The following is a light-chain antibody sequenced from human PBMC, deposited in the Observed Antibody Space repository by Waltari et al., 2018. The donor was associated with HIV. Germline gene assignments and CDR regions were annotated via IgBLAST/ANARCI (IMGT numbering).Light chain of an antibody. Sequence: AGPPQPPSVSTGTRTTHTLSCTENSDNVGIQGAAWLQQHQGHPPKLLSYRDNKRPSGISERFSASRSGNTASLTITGVQPEDEADYFCATWDISLSAVVFGGGTTLTVL. J-gene: IGLJ2*01. CDR3: ATWDISLSAVV. V-gene: IGLV10-54*04. CDR1: SDNVGIQG. CDR2: RDN.